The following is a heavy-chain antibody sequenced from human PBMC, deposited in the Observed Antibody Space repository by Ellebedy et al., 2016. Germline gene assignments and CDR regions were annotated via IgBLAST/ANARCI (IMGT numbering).Heavy chain of an antibody. V-gene: IGHV3-74*03. CDR2: INHDGSFT. CDR1: GFSFGGYW. Sequence: GESLKISXAASGFSFGGYWMHWVRQVPGKGLVWVSRINHDGSFTTYADSLKGRFTISRDNAKNTLYLQVDSLGAEDTAVYYCARDQDGPGGAIDYWGQGTLVTVSS. J-gene: IGHJ4*02. CDR3: ARDQDGPGGAIDY.